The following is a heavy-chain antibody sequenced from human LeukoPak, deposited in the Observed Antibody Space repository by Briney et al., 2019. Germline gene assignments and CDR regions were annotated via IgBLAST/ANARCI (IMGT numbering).Heavy chain of an antibody. V-gene: IGHV3-23*01. J-gene: IGHJ6*03. Sequence: GGSLRLSCTTSGFTFSSYALSWVRQAPGKGLEWVSGIRVSGSTYYPDSVTGRFTISRDNSENTLYLQMNSLRAEDTAVYYCAKGEQQLTYYYYMDVWGKGTTVTVSS. CDR2: IRVSGST. CDR3: AKGEQQLTYYYYMDV. CDR1: GFTFSSYA. D-gene: IGHD6-13*01.